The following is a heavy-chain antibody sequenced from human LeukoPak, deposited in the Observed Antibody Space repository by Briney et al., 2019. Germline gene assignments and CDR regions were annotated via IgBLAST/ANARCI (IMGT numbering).Heavy chain of an antibody. V-gene: IGHV3-43D*03. CDR2: ISWDGCST. Sequence: GGSLRLSCAASGFTFDDYAMHWVRQAPGKGLEWVSLISWDGCSTYYADSVKGRFTISRDNSKNSLYLQMNSLRAEDTALYYCAKGGSSSWSYFDYWGQGTLVTVSS. CDR1: GFTFDDYA. CDR3: AKGGSSSWSYFDY. D-gene: IGHD6-13*01. J-gene: IGHJ4*02.